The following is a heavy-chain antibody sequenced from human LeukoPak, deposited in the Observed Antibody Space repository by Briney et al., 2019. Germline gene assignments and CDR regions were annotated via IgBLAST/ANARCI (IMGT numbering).Heavy chain of an antibody. CDR1: GFTFSSYA. V-gene: IGHV3-30-3*01. CDR2: ISYDGSNK. Sequence: GGSLRLSCAASGFTFSSYAMHWVRQAPGKGLEWVAVISYDGSNKYYADSVKGRFTISRDNSKNTLYLQMNSLRAEDTAVYYCARDPNGDYAFDIWGQGTMVTVSS. D-gene: IGHD4-17*01. CDR3: ARDPNGDYAFDI. J-gene: IGHJ3*02.